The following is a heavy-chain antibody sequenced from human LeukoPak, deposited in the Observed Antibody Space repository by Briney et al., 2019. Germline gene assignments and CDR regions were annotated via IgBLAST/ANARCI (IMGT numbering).Heavy chain of an antibody. V-gene: IGHV3-23*01. CDR2: ISGSGGST. CDR1: GFTFSSYA. J-gene: IGHJ4*02. Sequence: GGSLRLSCAASGFTFSSYAMSWVRQAPGKGLEWVSAISGSGGSTYYADSVKGRFTISRDNSKNTLDLQMDSLRVDDTAVYYCAKDFGNFGYWGQGTLVTVSS. D-gene: IGHD3-10*01. CDR3: AKDFGNFGY.